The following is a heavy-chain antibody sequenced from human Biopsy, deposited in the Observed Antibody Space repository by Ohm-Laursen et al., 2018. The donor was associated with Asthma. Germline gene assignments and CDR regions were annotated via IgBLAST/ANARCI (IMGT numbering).Heavy chain of an antibody. D-gene: IGHD6-19*01. J-gene: IGHJ4*02. V-gene: IGHV4-61*01. CDR2: ISYSGST. Sequence: SETLSLTCTVSGGSVSSGSHYWSWIRQPPGKGLEWIGYISYSGSTNYNPSLKSRVTISVDTSKNQFSLKLSSVTAADTAVYYCARDSYSSGLYDDFESWGQGTLVTVSS. CDR1: GGSVSSGSHY. CDR3: ARDSYSSGLYDDFES.